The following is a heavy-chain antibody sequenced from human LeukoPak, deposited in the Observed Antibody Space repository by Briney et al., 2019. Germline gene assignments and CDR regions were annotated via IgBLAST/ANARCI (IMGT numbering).Heavy chain of an antibody. J-gene: IGHJ4*02. D-gene: IGHD4-17*01. CDR2: IYYSGST. CDR3: ARNGDYAPVFDY. Sequence: PSETLSLTCTVSGGSISSYYWSWIRQPPGKGLEWIGYIYYSGSTNCNPSLKSRVTISVDTSKNQFSLKLSSVTAVDTAVYYCARNGDYAPVFDYWGQGTLVTVSS. CDR1: GGSISSYY. V-gene: IGHV4-59*01.